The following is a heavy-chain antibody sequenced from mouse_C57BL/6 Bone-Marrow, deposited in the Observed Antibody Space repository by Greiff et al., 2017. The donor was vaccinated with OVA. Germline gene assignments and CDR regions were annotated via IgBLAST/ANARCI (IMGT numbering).Heavy chain of an antibody. V-gene: IGHV5-6*01. Sequence: EVQLVESGGDLVKPGGSLKLSCAASGFTFSSYGMSWVRQTPDKRLEWVATISSGGSYTYYPASVKGRFTISRDNAKNTLYLQMSSLKSEDTAMYYCARQDYGSFYAMDYWGQGTSVTVSS. CDR1: GFTFSSYG. D-gene: IGHD1-1*01. J-gene: IGHJ4*01. CDR3: ARQDYGSFYAMDY. CDR2: ISSGGSYT.